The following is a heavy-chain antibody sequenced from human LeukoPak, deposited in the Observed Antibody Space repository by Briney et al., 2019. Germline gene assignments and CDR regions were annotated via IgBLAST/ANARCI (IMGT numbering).Heavy chain of an antibody. CDR2: IYHSGST. CDR1: GGSISSSSYY. J-gene: IGHJ6*03. V-gene: IGHV4-39*07. D-gene: IGHD3-10*01. CDR3: PFYRGRAPYYYYYMDV. Sequence: SETLSLTCTVSGGSISSSSYYWGWIRQPPGKGLEWIGSIYHSGSTYYNPSLKSRVTISVDTSKNQFSLKLSSVTAADTAVYYCPFYRGRAPYYYYYMDVWGKGTTVTVSS.